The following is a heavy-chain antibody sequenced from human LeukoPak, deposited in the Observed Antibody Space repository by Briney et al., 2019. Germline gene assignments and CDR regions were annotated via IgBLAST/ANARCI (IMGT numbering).Heavy chain of an antibody. V-gene: IGHV3-11*01. CDR1: GFTFSDYY. CDR2: ISSSGSTI. CDR3: ARGSYYDSSGYPDY. D-gene: IGHD3-22*01. J-gene: IGHJ4*02. Sequence: GGSLRLSCAASGFTFSDYYMGWIRQAPGKGLEWVSNISSSGSTIYYADSVKGRFTISRDNAKNSLYLQMNSLRAEDTAVYYCARGSYYDSSGYPDYWGQGTLVTVSS.